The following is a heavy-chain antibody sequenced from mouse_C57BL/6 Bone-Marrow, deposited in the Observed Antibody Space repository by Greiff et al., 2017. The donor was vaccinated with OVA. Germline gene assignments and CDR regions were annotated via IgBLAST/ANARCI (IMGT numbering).Heavy chain of an antibody. D-gene: IGHD2-9*01. CDR1: GYSITSDY. V-gene: IGHV3-8*01. Sequence: EVKLMESGPGLAKPSQTLSLTCSVAGYSITSDYWNWIRKFPGNKLEYMGYISYSGSTYYNPSLKSRISITRDTSKNQYYLQLNSVTTEDTATYYSARSYYGYDEYFDVWGTGTTVTVSS. CDR2: ISYSGST. CDR3: ARSYYGYDEYFDV. J-gene: IGHJ1*03.